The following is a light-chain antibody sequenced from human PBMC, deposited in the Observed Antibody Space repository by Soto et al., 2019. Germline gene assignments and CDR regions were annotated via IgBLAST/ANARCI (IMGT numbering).Light chain of an antibody. CDR2: AAS. CDR3: QQYQWRRPNLS. Sequence: DIVMTQSPATLSVSPGERATLSCRASQSVSTNLAWYQQKPGQAPRLLIYAASVRAIGIPARFSGSGSGTEFTLTVRSLESEDVGVYYCQQYQWRRPNLSFGGGTKVEIK. CDR1: QSVSTN. V-gene: IGKV3-15*01. J-gene: IGKJ4*01.